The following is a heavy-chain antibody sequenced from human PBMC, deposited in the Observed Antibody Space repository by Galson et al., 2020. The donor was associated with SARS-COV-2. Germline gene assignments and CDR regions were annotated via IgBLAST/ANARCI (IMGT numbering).Heavy chain of an antibody. CDR3: AKGGYSYGYPVFSIDY. J-gene: IGHJ4*02. D-gene: IGHD5-18*01. CDR2: ISYDGSNK. Sequence: GGSLRLSCAASGFTFSSYGMHWVRQAPGKGLEWVAVISYDGSNKYYADSVKGRFTISRDNSKNTLYLQMNSLRAEDTAVYYCAKGGYSYGYPVFSIDYWGQGTLVTVSS. CDR1: GFTFSSYG. V-gene: IGHV3-30*18.